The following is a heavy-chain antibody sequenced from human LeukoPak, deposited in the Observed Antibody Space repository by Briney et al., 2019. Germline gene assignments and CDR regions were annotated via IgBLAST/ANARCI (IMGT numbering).Heavy chain of an antibody. CDR2: INDSGGST. CDR1: GFTSGIYA. V-gene: IGHV3-23*01. CDR3: AKSAMSDSSGYYFDS. D-gene: IGHD3-22*01. Sequence: GGSLRLSCAASGFTSGIYAMSWVRHAPGKGLEWVSTINDSGGSTYYADSVKGRFTISRDNSYNTLYLQMNSLRAEDMAVYYCAKSAMSDSSGYYFDSWGQGTLVTVSS. J-gene: IGHJ4*02.